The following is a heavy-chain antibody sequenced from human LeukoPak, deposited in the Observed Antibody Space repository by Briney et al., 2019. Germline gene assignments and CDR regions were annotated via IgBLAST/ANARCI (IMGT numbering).Heavy chain of an antibody. V-gene: IGHV4-39*01. J-gene: IGHJ4*02. D-gene: IGHD3-9*01. CDR2: IYYSGST. CDR1: GGSISSSSYY. CDR3: GRQSPYYDILTGYYFDY. Sequence: SETLSLTCTVSGGSISSSSYYWGWIRQPPGKGLEWIGSIYYSGSTYYNPSLKSRVTISVDTSKNQFSLKLSSVTAADTAVYYCGRQSPYYDILTGYYFDYWGQGTLVTVSS.